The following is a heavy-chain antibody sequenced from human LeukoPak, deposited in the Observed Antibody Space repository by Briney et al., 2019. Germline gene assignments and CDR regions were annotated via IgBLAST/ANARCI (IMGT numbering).Heavy chain of an antibody. CDR2: ITGSGDTT. J-gene: IGHJ4*02. V-gene: IGHV3-23*01. CDR1: GFIFRNYA. Sequence: PGASLRLSCAASGFIFRNYAMSWVRQAPVKGLEWVSAITGSGDTTYYADSVKGRFTISRDNSKNTLYVEMNTLRAEDTAVYYCAKWGDYDILTGYYDSDFWGQGALVTVSS. D-gene: IGHD3-9*01. CDR3: AKWGDYDILTGYYDSDF.